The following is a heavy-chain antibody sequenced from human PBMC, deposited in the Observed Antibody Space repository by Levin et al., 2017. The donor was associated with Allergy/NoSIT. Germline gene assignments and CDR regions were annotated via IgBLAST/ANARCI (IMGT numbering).Heavy chain of an antibody. J-gene: IGHJ4*02. CDR2: ITDSGGST. Sequence: GESLKISCSASGFTFSTYAMYWVRQAPGKGLEYVSAITDSGGSTYYAGSVKGRFTISRDNSKNTLYLQMSSLRAEDTAVYYCVRGSAVAGTWGDYWGQGTLVTVSS. CDR1: GFTFSTYA. CDR3: VRGSAVAGTWGDY. D-gene: IGHD6-19*01. V-gene: IGHV3-64D*06.